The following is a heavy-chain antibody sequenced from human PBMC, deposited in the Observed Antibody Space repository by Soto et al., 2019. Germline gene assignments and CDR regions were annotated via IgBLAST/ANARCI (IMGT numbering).Heavy chain of an antibody. CDR1: GGSFSGYY. V-gene: IGHV4-34*01. D-gene: IGHD4-17*01. CDR3: ASDLFSARLRDLSYMDV. CDR2: INHSGST. J-gene: IGHJ6*03. Sequence: SETLSLTCAVYGGSFSGYYWSWIRQPPGKGLEWIGEINHSGSTNYNPSLKSRVTISVDTSKNQFSLKLSSVTAADTFVFFCASDLFSARLRDLSYMDVWGKGTTVTVSS.